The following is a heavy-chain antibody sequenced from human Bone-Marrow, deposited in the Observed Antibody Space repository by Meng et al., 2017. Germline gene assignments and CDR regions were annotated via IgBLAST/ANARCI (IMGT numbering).Heavy chain of an antibody. D-gene: IGHD6-19*01. Sequence: EVQLVGSGGGLVQPGGSLRLSCAASGFTFSSYWMHWVRQAPGKGLVWVARANSDGSATTYADSVKGRFTISRDNAKTTLYLQMNSLTVEDTAVYYCARKRAVVEDFDCWGQGTLVTVSS. J-gene: IGHJ4*02. V-gene: IGHV3-74*03. CDR1: GFTFSSYW. CDR2: ANSDGSAT. CDR3: ARKRAVVEDFDC.